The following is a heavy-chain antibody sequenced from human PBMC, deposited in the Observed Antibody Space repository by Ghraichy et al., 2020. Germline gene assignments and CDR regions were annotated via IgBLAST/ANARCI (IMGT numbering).Heavy chain of an antibody. CDR2: ISSSSSYI. Sequence: GGERRLSCAASGFTFSSYSMNWVRQAPGKGLEWVSSISSSSSYIYYADSVKGRFTISRDNAKNSLYLQMNSLRAEDTAVYYCAREQLPGPNDAFDIWGQGTMVTVSS. D-gene: IGHD6-6*01. CDR1: GFTFSSYS. J-gene: IGHJ3*02. V-gene: IGHV3-21*01. CDR3: AREQLPGPNDAFDI.